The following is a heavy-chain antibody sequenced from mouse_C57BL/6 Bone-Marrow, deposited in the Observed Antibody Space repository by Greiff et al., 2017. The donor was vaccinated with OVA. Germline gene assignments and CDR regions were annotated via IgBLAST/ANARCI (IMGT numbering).Heavy chain of an antibody. CDR1: GYTFTSYW. CDR2: INPSNGGT. Sequence: VQLQQPGTELVKPGASVKLSCKASGYTFTSYWMHWVKQRPGQGLEWIGNINPSNGGTNYNEKFQSKATLTVDKSSSTAYMQLSNLTSEDAAVYYCARSLTAQATVLFAYRGQGTLVTVSA. CDR3: ARSLTAQATVLFAY. J-gene: IGHJ3*01. V-gene: IGHV1-53*01. D-gene: IGHD3-2*02.